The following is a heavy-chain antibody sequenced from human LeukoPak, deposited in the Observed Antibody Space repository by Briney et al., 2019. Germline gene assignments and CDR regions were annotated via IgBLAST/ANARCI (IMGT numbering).Heavy chain of an antibody. J-gene: IGHJ3*02. Sequence: SETLSLTCTVSGGSISSGGYYWSWVRQPPGKGLEWIGYIYYSGSTNSNPSLKSRVTISVDTSKNQFSLKVRSVTAADTAVYYCASTSNYAFNIWGQGTMVTVSS. D-gene: IGHD5-24*01. CDR2: IYYSGST. CDR3: ASTSNYAFNI. CDR1: GGSISSGGYY. V-gene: IGHV4-61*08.